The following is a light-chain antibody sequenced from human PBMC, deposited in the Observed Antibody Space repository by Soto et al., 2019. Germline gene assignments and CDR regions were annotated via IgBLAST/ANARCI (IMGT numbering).Light chain of an antibody. J-gene: IGLJ1*01. CDR1: ISDVGDNNY. Sequence: QSALTQPASVSGSPGHSITISCTGTISDVGDNNYVSWYQQHPGKAPKLMIYDVTHRPSGISNRFSGSKSGNTASLTISGLQAEDEADYYCSSYTSSSTLYVFGTGTKLTVL. CDR3: SSYTSSSTLYV. V-gene: IGLV2-14*01. CDR2: DVT.